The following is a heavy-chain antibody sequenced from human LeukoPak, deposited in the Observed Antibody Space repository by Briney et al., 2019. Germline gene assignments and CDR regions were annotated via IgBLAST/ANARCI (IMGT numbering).Heavy chain of an antibody. J-gene: IGHJ4*02. Sequence: SESLSLTCTVSGASISTSYYYWAWIRQPPGKGLEWIGNFHYSGTTYYNPSLKSRVAISIDTSKNQLFLRLSSVTAADTAVYYCARQVTYGYAYGYYFDFWGQGALVTVSS. CDR1: GASISTSYYY. CDR2: FHYSGTT. D-gene: IGHD5-18*01. CDR3: ARQVTYGYAYGYYFDF. V-gene: IGHV4-39*01.